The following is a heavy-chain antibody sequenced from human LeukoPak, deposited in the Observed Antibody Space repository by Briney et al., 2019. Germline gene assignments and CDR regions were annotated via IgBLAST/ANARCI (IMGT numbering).Heavy chain of an antibody. CDR3: AKSPLSMISYYFDY. J-gene: IGHJ4*02. CDR2: ISYDGSNK. CDR1: GFTFSSYG. V-gene: IGHV3-30*18. D-gene: IGHD3-22*01. Sequence: GGSLRLSCAASGFTFSSYGMHWVRQAPGKGLEWVGVISYDGSNKYYADSVKGRFTISSDNSKNTLYLQMNSLRAEDTAVYYCAKSPLSMISYYFDYWGQGTLVTVSS.